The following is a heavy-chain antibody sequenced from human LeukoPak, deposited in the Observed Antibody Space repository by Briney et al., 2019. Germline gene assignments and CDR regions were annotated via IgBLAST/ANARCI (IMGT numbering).Heavy chain of an antibody. J-gene: IGHJ5*02. D-gene: IGHD3-3*01. CDR1: GDSISSSISY. CDR2: IYYSGST. V-gene: IGHV4-39*07. CDR3: ARDHSYYDFWRGYYTNWFDP. Sequence: PSETLSLTCTVSGDSISSSISYWGWIRQPPGNGLEWIGSIYYSGSTHYNPSLKSRVFISVDTSKNQFSLKLSSVTAADTAVYYCARDHSYYDFWRGYYTNWFDPWGQGTLVTVSS.